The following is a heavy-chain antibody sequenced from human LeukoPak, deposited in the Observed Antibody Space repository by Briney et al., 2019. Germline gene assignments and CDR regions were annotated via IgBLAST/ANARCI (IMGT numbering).Heavy chain of an antibody. CDR1: GFTFSNYG. CDR3: ARNTYYYDSSGYYGSLCDY. CDR2: VTSSGGDT. D-gene: IGHD3-22*01. Sequence: GSLRLSCAASGFTFSNYGMSWVRQAPGKGLEWVSGVTSSGGDTYYADSVKGRFTSSRDNSKNTLYLQMNSLRAEDTAVYYCARNTYYYDSSGYYGSLCDYWGQGTLVTVSS. V-gene: IGHV3-23*01. J-gene: IGHJ4*02.